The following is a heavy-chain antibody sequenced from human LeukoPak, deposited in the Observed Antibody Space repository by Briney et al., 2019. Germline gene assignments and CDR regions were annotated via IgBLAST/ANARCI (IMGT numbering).Heavy chain of an antibody. D-gene: IGHD6-13*01. J-gene: IGHJ4*02. CDR1: GGTFSSYA. CDR2: IIPIFGTA. V-gene: IGHV1-69*05. Sequence: RASVKVSCKASGGTFSSYAISWVRQAPGQGLEWMGGIIPIFGTANYAQKFQGRVTITTDESTSTAYMELSSLRSEDTAVYYCASSWPQTDFDYWGQGTLVTVSS. CDR3: ASSWPQTDFDY.